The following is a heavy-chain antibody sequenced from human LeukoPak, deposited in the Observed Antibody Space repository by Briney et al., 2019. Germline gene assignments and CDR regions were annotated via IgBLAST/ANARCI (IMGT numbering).Heavy chain of an antibody. CDR3: ARAAYSSSWYDY. V-gene: IGHV3-21*01. D-gene: IGHD6-13*01. CDR2: ISSSSSYI. J-gene: IGHJ4*02. Sequence: GGSLRLSCAASGFTFSSYSMNWVRQAPGKGLEWVSSISSSSSYIYYADSVKGRFTISRDNAKNSLYLHMNSLRAEDTAVYYCARAAYSSSWYDYWGQGTLVTVSS. CDR1: GFTFSSYS.